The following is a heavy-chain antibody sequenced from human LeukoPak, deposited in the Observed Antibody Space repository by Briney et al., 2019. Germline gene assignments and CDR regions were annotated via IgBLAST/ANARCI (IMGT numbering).Heavy chain of an antibody. CDR1: GFTFGSYG. V-gene: IGHV3-23*01. CDR3: AKDPSTLTIRDDY. Sequence: GGTLRLACAASGFTFGSYGMSWVRQAPGKGLEWVSTIHPSGTNTHYADSVKGRFTISRDNSKNKLFLLMSTLRADDTAIYYCAKDPSTLTIRDDYWGQGTLVTVSS. CDR2: IHPSGTNT. J-gene: IGHJ4*02. D-gene: IGHD5-24*01.